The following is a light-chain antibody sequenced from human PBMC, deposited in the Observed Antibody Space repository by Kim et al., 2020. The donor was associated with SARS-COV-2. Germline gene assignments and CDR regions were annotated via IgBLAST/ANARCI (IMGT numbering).Light chain of an antibody. CDR1: HAIRNN. CDR2: AAS. V-gene: IGKV1-17*01. J-gene: IGKJ1*01. CDR3: LQHNGYPRT. Sequence: DIQMTQSPSSLSASVGDRVTITCRASHAIRNNLGWYQQRPGKAPKCLIYAASILQSGVPSRFSGSGAGTDFTLTISSLQPEDFATSYRLQHNGYPRTFGQGTKVDIK.